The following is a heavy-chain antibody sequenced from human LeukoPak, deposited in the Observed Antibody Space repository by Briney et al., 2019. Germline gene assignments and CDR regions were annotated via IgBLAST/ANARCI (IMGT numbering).Heavy chain of an antibody. Sequence: ASVKVSCKASGYTFTSYGISWVRQAPGQGLEWMGWISGYNGHTNYAQKLQGRVTMTTDTSTSTAYMELRSLRSDDTAVYYCARDLLVARGFGELFNWGQGTLVTVSS. V-gene: IGHV1-18*01. CDR2: ISGYNGHT. J-gene: IGHJ4*02. CDR1: GYTFTSYG. CDR3: ARDLLVARGFGELFN. D-gene: IGHD3-10*01.